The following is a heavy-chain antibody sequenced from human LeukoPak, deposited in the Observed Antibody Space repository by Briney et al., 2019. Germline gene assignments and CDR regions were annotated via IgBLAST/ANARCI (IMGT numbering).Heavy chain of an antibody. V-gene: IGHV3-9*01. J-gene: IGHJ5*02. CDR3: AKDVRAALGNNWFDP. CDR1: GFTFDDYA. D-gene: IGHD3-16*01. CDR2: ISWNSGSI. Sequence: GGSLRLSCAASGFTFDDYAMHWVRQAPGKGLEWVSGISWNSGSIGYADSVKGRFTISRDNAKNSLYLQMNSLRAEDTALYYCAKDVRAALGNNWFDPWGQGTLVTVSS.